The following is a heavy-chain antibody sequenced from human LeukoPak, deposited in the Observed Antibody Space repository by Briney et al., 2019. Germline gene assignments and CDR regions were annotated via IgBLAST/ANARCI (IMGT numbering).Heavy chain of an antibody. D-gene: IGHD5-12*01. V-gene: IGHV3-7*02. CDR1: GFTFSSYW. Sequence: GGSLRLSCAASGFTFSSYWMSWVRQAPGKGLEWVANIKLDGSETNYGDSVKGRFTISRDNAKNSLFLQMNSLRAEDTAVYYCAKVCIVATITGGDYWGQGTLVTVSS. J-gene: IGHJ4*02. CDR2: IKLDGSET. CDR3: AKVCIVATITGGDY.